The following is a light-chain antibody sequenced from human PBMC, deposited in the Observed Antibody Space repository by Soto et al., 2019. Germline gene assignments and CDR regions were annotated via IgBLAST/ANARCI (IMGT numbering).Light chain of an antibody. J-gene: IGKJ4*01. CDR3: QQRSNWPQLT. Sequence: EIVLTQSPATLPLSPGERATLSCRASQSVSSYLAWYQQKPGQAPRLLIYDASNRATGIPARFSGSGSGTDFTLTISSLEPDDFAVYYCQQRSNWPQLTFGGGTKVEIK. CDR1: QSVSSY. V-gene: IGKV3-11*01. CDR2: DAS.